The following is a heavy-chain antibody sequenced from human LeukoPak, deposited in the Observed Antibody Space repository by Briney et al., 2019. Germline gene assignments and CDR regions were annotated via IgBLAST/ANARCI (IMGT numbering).Heavy chain of an antibody. CDR2: IWYDGSNK. Sequence: PGRSLRLSCVVSGFTFSRYGVHWVRQAPGKWLEWVALIWYDGSNKYYADSVKGRFTISRDDSKNTLYLQMNSLRAEDTAVYYCARDPGTTSYYFDYWGQGTLVTVSS. CDR3: ARDPGTTSYYFDY. CDR1: GFTFSRYG. D-gene: IGHD1-1*01. V-gene: IGHV3-33*01. J-gene: IGHJ4*02.